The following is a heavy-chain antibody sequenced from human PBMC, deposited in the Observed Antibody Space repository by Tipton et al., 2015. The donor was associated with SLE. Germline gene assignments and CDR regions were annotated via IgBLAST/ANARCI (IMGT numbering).Heavy chain of an antibody. D-gene: IGHD4-17*01. V-gene: IGHV3-9*01. CDR3: ARHAGDYAYFDS. Sequence: SLRLSCAASGFNFDDFAMHWVRQAPGKGLEWVSGISWNSDRIGYADSVKGRFTISRDNAKNSLYLQMNSLRGEDTALYYCARHAGDYAYFDSWGQGILVTVSS. CDR1: GFNFDDFA. CDR2: ISWNSDRI. J-gene: IGHJ4*02.